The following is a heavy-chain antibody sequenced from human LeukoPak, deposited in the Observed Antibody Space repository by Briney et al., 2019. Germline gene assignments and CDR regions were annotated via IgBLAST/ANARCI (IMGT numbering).Heavy chain of an antibody. J-gene: IGHJ4*02. CDR2: IYYSRST. Sequence: SETLSLTCTVSGGSISVSSYYWGWVRQPPGKGLEWIGRIYYSRSTYYNPSLKRRVTISVDTSKNQFSLKLSSVTAADTAVYYCARRSGLRYFDWWFDYWGQGTLVTVSS. V-gene: IGHV4-39*01. CDR3: ARRSGLRYFDWWFDY. D-gene: IGHD3-9*01. CDR1: GGSISVSSYY.